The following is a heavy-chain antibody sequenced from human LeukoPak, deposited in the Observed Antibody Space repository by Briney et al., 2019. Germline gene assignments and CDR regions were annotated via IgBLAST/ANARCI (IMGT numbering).Heavy chain of an antibody. CDR3: TTDRYYDNSELQFQH. V-gene: IGHV3-30-3*01. D-gene: IGHD3-22*01. J-gene: IGHJ1*01. Sequence: GGSLRLSCAASGFTFSSYAMHWVRQAPGKGLEWVAVISYDGSNKYYAGSVKGRFTISRDNSKNTLYLQMDSLKIEDTAVYYCTTDRYYDNSELQFQHWGQGTLVTVSS. CDR2: ISYDGSNK. CDR1: GFTFSSYA.